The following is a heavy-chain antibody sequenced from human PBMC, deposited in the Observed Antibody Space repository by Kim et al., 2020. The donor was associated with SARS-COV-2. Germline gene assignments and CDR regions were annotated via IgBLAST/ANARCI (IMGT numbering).Heavy chain of an antibody. CDR3: AREDLDYGDGH. J-gene: IGHJ4*02. D-gene: IGHD4-17*01. CDR2: ISSSSSTI. CDR1: GFTFSSYS. Sequence: GGSLRLSCAASGFTFSSYSMNWVRQAPGKGLEWVSYISSSSSTIYYADSVKGRFTISRDNAKNSLYLQMNSLRAEDTAVYYCAREDLDYGDGHWGQGTLVTVSS. V-gene: IGHV3-48*04.